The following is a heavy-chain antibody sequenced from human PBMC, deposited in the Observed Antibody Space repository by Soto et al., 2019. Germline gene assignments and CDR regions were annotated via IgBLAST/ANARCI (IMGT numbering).Heavy chain of an antibody. CDR3: ARGLYYYDSSGYWGY. V-gene: IGHV3-48*02. CDR1: GFSISSNY. D-gene: IGHD3-22*01. Sequence: GGSLRLSCAVSGFSISSNYMSWVCQDPGKGLEWVSYISSSSSTIYYADSVKGRFTISRDNAKNSLYLQMNSLRDEDTAVYYCARGLYYYDSSGYWGYWGQGTLVTVPS. J-gene: IGHJ4*02. CDR2: ISSSSSTI.